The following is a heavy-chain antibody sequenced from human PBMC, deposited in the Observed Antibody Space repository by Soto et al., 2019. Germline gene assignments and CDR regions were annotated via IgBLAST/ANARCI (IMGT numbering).Heavy chain of an antibody. CDR2: ISWNSGSI. Sequence: GGSLRLSCAASGFTFDDYAMHWVRQAPGKGLEWVSGISWNSGSIGYADSVKGRFTISRDNAKNSLYLQMNSLRAEDTALYYCAKDISRYSSTQDYWGQGTLVTVSS. CDR1: GFTFDDYA. V-gene: IGHV3-9*01. D-gene: IGHD6-19*01. J-gene: IGHJ4*02. CDR3: AKDISRYSSTQDY.